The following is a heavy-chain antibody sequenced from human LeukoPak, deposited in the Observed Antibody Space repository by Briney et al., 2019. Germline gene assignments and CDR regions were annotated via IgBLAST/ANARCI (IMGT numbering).Heavy chain of an antibody. CDR2: ISNDGTAT. D-gene: IGHD1-7*01. V-gene: IGHV3-74*01. CDR1: GITFSSYW. CDR3: ARDNNWNYPDF. J-gene: IGHJ4*02. Sequence: GGSLRLSCAASGITFSSYWMHWVRQAPGKGLVWVSRISNDGTATRYADSVKGRFTISRDNAKNTLFLQMNSLRAEDTAVYYCARDNNWNYPDFWGQGTLVTVSS.